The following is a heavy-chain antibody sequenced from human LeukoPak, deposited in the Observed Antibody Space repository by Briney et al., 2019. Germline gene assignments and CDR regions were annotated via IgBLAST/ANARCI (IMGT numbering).Heavy chain of an antibody. CDR1: GGSISSGSYY. J-gene: IGHJ3*02. CDR2: IYTSGST. CDR3: ARVRIAAAYDAFDI. V-gene: IGHV4-61*02. D-gene: IGHD6-13*01. Sequence: SETLSLTCTVSGGSISSGSYYWSWIRQPAGKGLEWIGRIYTSGSTNYNPSLKSRVTISVDTSKNQFSLKLSSVTAADTAVYYCARVRIAAAYDAFDIWGQGTMVTVPS.